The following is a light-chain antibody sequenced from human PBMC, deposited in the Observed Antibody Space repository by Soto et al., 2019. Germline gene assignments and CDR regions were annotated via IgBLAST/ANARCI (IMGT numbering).Light chain of an antibody. CDR1: SSDVGAYNY. CDR2: EVS. CDR3: SSYTTSSTLVV. Sequence: TSSDVGAYNYVSWFQQYPGKAPRLMIYEVSNRPSGVSNRFSGSKSGNTASLTISGLQAEDEADYYCSSYTTSSTLVVFGGGTKVTVL. J-gene: IGLJ2*01. V-gene: IGLV2-14*01.